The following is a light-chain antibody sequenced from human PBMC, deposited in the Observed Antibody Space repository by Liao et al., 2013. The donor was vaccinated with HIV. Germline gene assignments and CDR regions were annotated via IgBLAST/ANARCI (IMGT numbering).Light chain of an antibody. CDR2: QDF. CDR1: KLGDKY. Sequence: SYELTQPPSVSVSPGQTASITCSGDKLGDKYASWYQQKPGQSPVLVIYQDFQRPSGIPERFSGSNSGNTATLTISGTQAMDEADYYCQAWDSGTAYWVFGGGTKLTVL. J-gene: IGLJ3*02. CDR3: QAWDSGTAYWV. V-gene: IGLV3-1*01.